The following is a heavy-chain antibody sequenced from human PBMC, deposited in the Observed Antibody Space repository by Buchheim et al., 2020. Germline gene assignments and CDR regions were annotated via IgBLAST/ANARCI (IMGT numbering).Heavy chain of an antibody. CDR3: AKRQGHYTFFEY. Sequence: EMQLLESGGGLVQPGGSLRLSCAASGFIFSNFAMSWVRQAPGKGLEWVSAISDSGGARDYADSVQGRLTISRDNTRNTLFLQMDNLRVEDTAVYYCAKRQGHYTFFEYWGQGAL. J-gene: IGHJ4*02. V-gene: IGHV3-23*01. CDR2: ISDSGGAR. CDR1: GFIFSNFA. D-gene: IGHD3-3*01.